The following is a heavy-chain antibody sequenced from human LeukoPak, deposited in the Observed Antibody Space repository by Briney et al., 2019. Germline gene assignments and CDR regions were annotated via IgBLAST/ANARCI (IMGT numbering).Heavy chain of an antibody. CDR3: ARRTVTRDWYFDL. D-gene: IGHD4-17*01. V-gene: IGHV3-23*01. Sequence: PGGSLRLSCAASGFTFSSYAMSWVRQAPGKGLEWVSAISGSGGSTYYADSVKGRFTISRDNSKNTLYLQMNGLRAEDTAVYYCARRTVTRDWYFDLWGRGTLVTVSS. J-gene: IGHJ2*01. CDR1: GFTFSSYA. CDR2: ISGSGGST.